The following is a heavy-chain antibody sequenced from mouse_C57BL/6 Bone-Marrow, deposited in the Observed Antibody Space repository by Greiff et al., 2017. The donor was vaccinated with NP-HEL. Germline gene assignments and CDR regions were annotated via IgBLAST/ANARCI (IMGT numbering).Heavy chain of an antibody. CDR1: GYTFTSYG. Sequence: QVQLQQPGAGLVRPGTSVKFSCTASGYTFTSYGMHWVRQRPGQGLEWIGVIDPSDSYTNYNQKLKGKATLTVDTSSSTAYRQLSSLTSEDSAVYYCARDPYYAMDYWGQGTSVTVSS. J-gene: IGHJ4*01. CDR3: ARDPYYAMDY. V-gene: IGHV1-59*01. CDR2: IDPSDSYT.